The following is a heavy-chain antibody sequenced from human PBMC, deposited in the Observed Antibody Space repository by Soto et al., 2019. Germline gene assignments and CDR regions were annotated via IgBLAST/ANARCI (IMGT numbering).Heavy chain of an antibody. J-gene: IGHJ6*02. CDR1: GFNFSRFW. CDR3: ARDLSSCSSARCYSFYYGMDL. Sequence: PGGSLRLSCTASGFNFSRFWTHWVRQVPGRGLVWASHINSDGSRTSYADSVKGRFTISRDNAKNTLFLQMNSLRAEDTAVYYCARDLSSCSSARCYSFYYGMDLWGQGTTVTVSS. CDR2: INSDGSRT. D-gene: IGHD2-2*01. V-gene: IGHV3-74*01.